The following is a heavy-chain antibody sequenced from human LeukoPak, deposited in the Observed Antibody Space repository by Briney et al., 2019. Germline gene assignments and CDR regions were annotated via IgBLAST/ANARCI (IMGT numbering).Heavy chain of an antibody. J-gene: IGHJ4*02. D-gene: IGHD1-26*01. CDR2: ISSSSTYT. V-gene: IGHV3-11*05. CDR1: GFTFSDYY. CDR3: ARGVDLVGELDY. Sequence: GGSLRLSCAASGFTFSDYYMNWIRQAPGKGLEWVSYISSSSTYTNYADSVKGRFTISRDNAKNSLYLQMNSLRAEDTAVYYCARGVDLVGELDYWGQGTLVTVS.